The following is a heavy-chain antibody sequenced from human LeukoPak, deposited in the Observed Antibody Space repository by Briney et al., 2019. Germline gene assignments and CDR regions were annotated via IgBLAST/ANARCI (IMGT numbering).Heavy chain of an antibody. CDR1: GGSISSYY. CDR2: IYYSGST. V-gene: IGHV4-59*01. Sequence: SETLSLTCTVSGGSISSYYWSWIRQPPGKGLEWIGYIYYSGSTNYNPSPKSRVTIPVDTSKNQFSLKLSSVTAADTAVYYCARELGAVWGKGTTVTVSS. J-gene: IGHJ6*04. CDR3: ARELGAV.